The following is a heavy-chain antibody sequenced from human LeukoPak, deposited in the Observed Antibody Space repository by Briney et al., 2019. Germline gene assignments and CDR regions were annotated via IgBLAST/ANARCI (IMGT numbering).Heavy chain of an antibody. CDR3: AAHRSGYSPFYYYMDV. D-gene: IGHD3-22*01. V-gene: IGHV1-46*03. J-gene: IGHJ6*03. Sequence: ASVKVSCKASGYTFTSYYIHWVRQAPGQGLEWMGIINPSGGSTSYAQKFQGRVTMTRDTSTSTVYMELSSLRSEDTAVYYCAAHRSGYSPFYYYMDVWGKGTTVTVSS. CDR2: INPSGGST. CDR1: GYTFTSYY.